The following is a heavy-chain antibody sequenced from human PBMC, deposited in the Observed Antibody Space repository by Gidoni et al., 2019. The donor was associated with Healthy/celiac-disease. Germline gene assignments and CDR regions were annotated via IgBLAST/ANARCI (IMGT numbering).Heavy chain of an antibody. CDR1: GCSISSSSYY. J-gene: IGHJ4*02. D-gene: IGHD3-10*01. Sequence: LQLQESGPGLVKPSETLSLTCTVSGCSISSSSYYWGWIRQPPGKGLEWIGSIYYSGSTYYNPSLTSRVTISVDTSKNQFSLKLSSVTAADTAVYYCARDKLEDYGWGFDYWGQGTLVTVSS. V-gene: IGHV4-39*07. CDR3: ARDKLEDYGWGFDY. CDR2: IYYSGST.